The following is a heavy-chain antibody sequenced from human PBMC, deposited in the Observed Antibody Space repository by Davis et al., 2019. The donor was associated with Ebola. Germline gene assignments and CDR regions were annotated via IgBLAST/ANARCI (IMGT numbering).Heavy chain of an antibody. D-gene: IGHD3-3*01. CDR3: ARVPLRFLEWSYLDY. CDR2: IYYSGST. V-gene: IGHV4-59*01. CDR1: GGSISSYY. J-gene: IGHJ4*02. Sequence: SETLSLTCTVSGGSISSYYWSWIRQPPGKGLEWIGYIYYSGSTNYNPSLKSRVTISVDTSKNQFSLKLSSVTAADTAVYYCARVPLRFLEWSYLDYWGQGTLVTVSS.